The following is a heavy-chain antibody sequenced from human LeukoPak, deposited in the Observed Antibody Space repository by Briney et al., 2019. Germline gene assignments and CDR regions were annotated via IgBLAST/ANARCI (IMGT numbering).Heavy chain of an antibody. D-gene: IGHD1-1*01. CDR3: AREGTSGTHLNWFDP. V-gene: IGHV4-59*01. J-gene: IGHJ5*02. CDR2: IYGSGST. CDR1: GGSISSFY. Sequence: KPSETLSLTCTVPGGSISSFYWSWIRQPPGKGLGWIWHIYGSGSTNYNPSLKSRVTLSVDTSKNQFSLKLSSVTAADTAVYYCAREGTSGTHLNWFDPWGQGTLVTVSS.